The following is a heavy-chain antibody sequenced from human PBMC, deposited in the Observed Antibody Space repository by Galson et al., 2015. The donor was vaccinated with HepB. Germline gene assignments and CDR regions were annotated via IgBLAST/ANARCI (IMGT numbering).Heavy chain of an antibody. CDR2: IWSDGGNK. CDR3: AKDLGGYDAGYFDY. J-gene: IGHJ4*02. Sequence: SLRLSCAASGFTFTIYGMHWVRQAPGKGLEWVAVIWSDGGNKYYADSVKGRFAISRDNSKNTLNLQMNSLRAEDTAIYYCAKDLGGYDAGYFDYWGQGILVTVSP. CDR1: GFTFTIYG. D-gene: IGHD5-12*01. V-gene: IGHV3-33*06.